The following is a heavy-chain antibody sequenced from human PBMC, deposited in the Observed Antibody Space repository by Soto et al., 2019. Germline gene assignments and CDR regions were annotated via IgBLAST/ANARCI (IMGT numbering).Heavy chain of an antibody. CDR3: ARAPKPPSATYSGGWYADY. CDR2: IIPIFGTA. Sequence: SVKVSCKASGGTFSSYAISWVRQAPGQGLEWMGGIIPIFGTANYAQKFQGRVTITADESTSTAYMELSSLRSEDTAVYYCARAPKPPSATYSGGWYADYWGEGTLVTVSS. J-gene: IGHJ4*02. V-gene: IGHV1-69*13. D-gene: IGHD6-19*01. CDR1: GGTFSSYA.